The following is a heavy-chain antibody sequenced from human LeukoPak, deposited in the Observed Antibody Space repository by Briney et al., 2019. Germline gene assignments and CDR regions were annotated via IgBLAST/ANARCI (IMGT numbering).Heavy chain of an antibody. CDR3: ARSSNVGGYYDSSGTDDAFDI. V-gene: IGHV4-61*02. J-gene: IGHJ3*02. CDR1: GGSISSGSYY. CDR2: IYTSGST. Sequence: SETLSLTCTVSGGSISSGSYYWSWIRQPAGKGLEWIGRIYTSGSTNYNPSLKSRVTISVDTSKNQFSLELSSVTAADTAVYYCARSSNVGGYYDSSGTDDAFDIWGQGTMVTVSS. D-gene: IGHD3-22*01.